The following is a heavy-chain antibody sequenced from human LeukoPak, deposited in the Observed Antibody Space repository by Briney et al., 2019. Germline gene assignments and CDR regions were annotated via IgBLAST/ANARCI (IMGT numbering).Heavy chain of an antibody. CDR2: IYYSGST. V-gene: IGHV4-59*12. CDR3: ARADRVPTRYYYDSSGYYAGLFDY. CDR1: GGSISSYY. J-gene: IGHJ4*02. Sequence: SETLSLTCTVSGGSISSYYWSWIRQPPGKGLEWIGYIYYSGSTYYNPSLKSRVTISVDTSKNQFSLKLSSVTAADTAVYYCARADRVPTRYYYDSSGYYAGLFDYWGQGTLVTVSS. D-gene: IGHD3-22*01.